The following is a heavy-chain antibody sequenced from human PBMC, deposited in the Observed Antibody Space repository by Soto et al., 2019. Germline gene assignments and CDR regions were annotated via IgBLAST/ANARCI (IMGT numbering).Heavy chain of an antibody. V-gene: IGHV3-73*02. CDR1: GFSFSGSA. J-gene: IGHJ6*02. D-gene: IGHD6-19*01. Sequence: ELVESGGALVQPGESLKLSCAASGFSFSGSAIQWVRQAPGKGLEWVGRIRTDANTYATAYAASVTGRFTISRDDSRNTAYLQMNSLKTEDTAVYFCTRRQCYYFGLDVWGQGTTVIVSS. CDR3: TRRQCYYFGLDV. CDR2: IRTDANTYAT.